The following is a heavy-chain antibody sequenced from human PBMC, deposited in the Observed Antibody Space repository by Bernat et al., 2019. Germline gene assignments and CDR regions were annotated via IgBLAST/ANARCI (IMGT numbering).Heavy chain of an antibody. V-gene: IGHV3-48*02. J-gene: IGHJ4*02. CDR2: ISSSSSTI. CDR1: GFTFSSYS. Sequence: EVQLVESGGGLVQPGGSLRLSCAASGFTFSSYSMNWVRQAPGKGLEWVSYISSSSSTIYYADSVKGRFTISRDNAKNSVYLQMNSLRDEDTAVYYCARDRPVAGHWGQGTLVTVSS. CDR3: ARDRPVAGH. D-gene: IGHD6-19*01.